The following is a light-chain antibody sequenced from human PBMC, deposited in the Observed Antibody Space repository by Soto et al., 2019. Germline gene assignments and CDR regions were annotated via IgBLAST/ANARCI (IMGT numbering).Light chain of an antibody. V-gene: IGKV3-20*01. CDR2: GAS. CDR3: QQYGSSPPSWT. Sequence: ETGLTQSPGTLSLSPGERATLSCRASQSVSSSYLAWYQQKHGQAPRLLIYGASSRATGIPDRFSGSGSGTDFTLTISRLEPEDFAVDYCQQYGSSPPSWTFGQGTKVEIK. CDR1: QSVSSSY. J-gene: IGKJ1*01.